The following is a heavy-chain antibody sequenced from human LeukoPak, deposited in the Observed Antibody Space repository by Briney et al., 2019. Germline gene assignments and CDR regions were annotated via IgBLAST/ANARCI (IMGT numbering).Heavy chain of an antibody. CDR2: ISGSCGST. D-gene: IGHD5-18*01. CDR3: GRRDTAMVKGYFDY. Sequence: GGSLRLSCAASGFTFSSYAMSWVRQAPGQGLEWVSAISGSCGSTYYADSVKGRFTISRDNSKNTQYLQMNSLSAEDMAVYYCGRRDTAMVKGYFDYWGQGTLVTVSS. V-gene: IGHV3-23*01. CDR1: GFTFSSYA. J-gene: IGHJ4*02.